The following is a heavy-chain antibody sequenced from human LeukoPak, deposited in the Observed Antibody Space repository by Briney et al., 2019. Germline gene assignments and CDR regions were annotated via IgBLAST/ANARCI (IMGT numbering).Heavy chain of an antibody. CDR1: GGTFSSYA. D-gene: IGHD2-2*02. J-gene: IGHJ5*02. CDR3: ARDPVEVPAAIDWFDP. V-gene: IGHV1-69*13. Sequence: GASVKVSCKASGGTFSSYAISWVRQAPGQGLEWMGGIIPIFGTANYAQKFQGRVTITADESTSTAYMELSSLRSEDTAVYYCARDPVEVPAAIDWFDPWGQGTLVTVSS. CDR2: IIPIFGTA.